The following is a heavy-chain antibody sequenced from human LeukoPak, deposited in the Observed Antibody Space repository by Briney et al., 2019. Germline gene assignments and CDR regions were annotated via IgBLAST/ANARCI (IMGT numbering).Heavy chain of an antibody. Sequence: GASVKVSCKASGYTFTSYGISWVRQAPGQGLEWMGWISAYNGNTNYAQKLQGRVTMTTDTSTSTAYMELRSLRSDDTAVYYCARVKRYSSGWLSWFDPWGQGTLVTVSS. D-gene: IGHD6-19*01. CDR1: GYTFTSYG. CDR2: ISAYNGNT. CDR3: ARVKRYSSGWLSWFDP. J-gene: IGHJ5*02. V-gene: IGHV1-18*01.